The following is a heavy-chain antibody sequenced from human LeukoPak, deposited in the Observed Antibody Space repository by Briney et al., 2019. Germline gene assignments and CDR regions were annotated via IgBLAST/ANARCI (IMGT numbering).Heavy chain of an antibody. CDR3: ARTSRHHDILTGYRPPFYFDY. V-gene: IGHV4-59*01. CDR2: IYYSGST. J-gene: IGHJ4*02. D-gene: IGHD3-9*01. Sequence: PSETLSLTCTHSGGSISSYYWSWIRQPPRKEVEGIGYIYYSGSTNSNPSLTSRVTISVDTSKNQFSLKLRSVTAADTAVYYCARTSRHHDILTGYRPPFYFDYWGQGTLVTVSS. CDR1: GGSISSYY.